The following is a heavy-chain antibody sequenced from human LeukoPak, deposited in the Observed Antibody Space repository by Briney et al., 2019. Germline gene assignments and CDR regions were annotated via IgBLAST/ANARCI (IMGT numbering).Heavy chain of an antibody. CDR2: ISSSSSYI. CDR3: ARDYTNYGNYYNGMDV. V-gene: IGHV3-21*01. D-gene: IGHD4-11*01. J-gene: IGHJ6*02. CDR1: GFTFSSYS. Sequence: GGSLRLSCAASGFTFSSYSMNWVRQAPGKGLEWVSSISSSSSYIYYADSVKGRFTISRDNAKNSLYLQMNSLRAEDTAVYYCARDYTNYGNYYNGMDVWGQGTTVTVSS.